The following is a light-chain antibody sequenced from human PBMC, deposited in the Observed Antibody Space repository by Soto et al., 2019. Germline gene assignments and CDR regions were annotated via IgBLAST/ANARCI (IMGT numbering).Light chain of an antibody. CDR1: QSVSSN. V-gene: IGKV3-15*01. Sequence: EIVMTQSPATLSVSSGEKATLSCRASQSVSSNLAWYQQKPGQAPRLLIYGASTRATGIPARFSGSGSGTEFTLTISSLQSEDFAVYYCQQYNNWPLAFGQGTKV. CDR3: QQYNNWPLA. CDR2: GAS. J-gene: IGKJ1*01.